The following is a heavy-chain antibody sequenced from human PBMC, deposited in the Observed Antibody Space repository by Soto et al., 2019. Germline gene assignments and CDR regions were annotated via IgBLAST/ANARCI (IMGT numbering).Heavy chain of an antibody. J-gene: IGHJ5*02. CDR2: IYYSGST. Sequence: SETLSLTCTVSGGSISSGGYYWSWIRQHPGKGLEWIGYIYYSGSTYYNPSLKSRVTISVDTSKNQFSLKLSSVTAADTAVYYCARARLNWIDPWGQGTLVTVSS. CDR1: GGSISSGGYY. V-gene: IGHV4-31*03. CDR3: ARARLNWIDP.